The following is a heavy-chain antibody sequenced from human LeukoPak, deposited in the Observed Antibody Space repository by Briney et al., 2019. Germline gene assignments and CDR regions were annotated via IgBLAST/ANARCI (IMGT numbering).Heavy chain of an antibody. CDR2: ISYDGSNK. V-gene: IGHV3-30-3*01. Sequence: PGRSLRLSCAASGFTFSSYAMHWVRQAPGKGLEWVAVISYDGSNKYYADSVKGRFTISRDNSKNTLYLQMNSLRAEDTAVYYCARDLVLWFGDPSYAHYYGMDVWGQGTTVTVSS. D-gene: IGHD3-10*01. CDR1: GFTFSSYA. J-gene: IGHJ6*02. CDR3: ARDLVLWFGDPSYAHYYGMDV.